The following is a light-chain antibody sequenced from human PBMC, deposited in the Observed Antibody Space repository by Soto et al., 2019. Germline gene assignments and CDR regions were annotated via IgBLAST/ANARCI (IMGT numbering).Light chain of an antibody. Sequence: QSVLTQPASVSGSPGQSITISCTGTSSDGGGYNYVSWYQQHPGKAPKLMIYDVSNRPSGVSNRFSGSKSANTASLTISGLQAEDEADYYCSSYTGSSTYVVFGGGTKVTVL. CDR3: SSYTGSSTYVV. V-gene: IGLV2-14*01. CDR1: SSDGGGYNY. CDR2: DVS. J-gene: IGLJ2*01.